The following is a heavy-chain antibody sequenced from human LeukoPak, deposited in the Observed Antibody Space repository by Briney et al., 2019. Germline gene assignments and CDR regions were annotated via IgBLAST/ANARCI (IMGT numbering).Heavy chain of an antibody. CDR3: ARDAPTAAGDY. CDR1: GFTFSSYG. J-gene: IGHJ4*02. D-gene: IGHD6-13*01. Sequence: GGSLRLSCAASGFTFSSYGMHWVRQAPGKGLEWVAVIWYDGSNKYYADSVKGRFTISRDNSKNTLYLQMNSLRAEDTAVYYCARDAPTAAGDYWGQGTLVIVSS. CDR2: IWYDGSNK. V-gene: IGHV3-33*01.